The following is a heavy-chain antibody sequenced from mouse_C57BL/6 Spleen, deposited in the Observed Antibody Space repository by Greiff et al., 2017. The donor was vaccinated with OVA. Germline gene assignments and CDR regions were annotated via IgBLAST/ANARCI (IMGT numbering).Heavy chain of an antibody. CDR1: GFSFNTYA. CDR3: VRRLANWYFDY. V-gene: IGHV10-1*01. J-gene: IGHJ2*01. Sequence: EVQLQESGGGLVQPKGSLKLSCAASGFSFNTYAMNWVRQAPGKGLEWVARIRSKSNNYATYYADSVKDRFTISRDDSESMLYLQMNNLKTEDTAMYYCVRRLANWYFDYWGQGTTLTVSS. CDR2: IRSKSNNYAT. D-gene: IGHD4-1*01.